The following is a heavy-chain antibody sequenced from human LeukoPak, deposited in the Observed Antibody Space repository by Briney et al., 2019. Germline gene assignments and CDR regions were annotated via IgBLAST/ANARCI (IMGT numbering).Heavy chain of an antibody. CDR1: GGSISSYY. V-gene: IGHV4-59*12. Sequence: RSSETLSLTCTVSGGSISSYYWSWIRQPPGKGLEWIGNIYCSGSTNYNPSLKSRVTISVDTSKNQFSLKLSSVTAADTAVYYCARLIPRGVVGYCSGGSCRKKNYYIDVWGKGTTVTVSS. J-gene: IGHJ6*03. D-gene: IGHD2-15*01. CDR3: ARLIPRGVVGYCSGGSCRKKNYYIDV. CDR2: IYCSGST.